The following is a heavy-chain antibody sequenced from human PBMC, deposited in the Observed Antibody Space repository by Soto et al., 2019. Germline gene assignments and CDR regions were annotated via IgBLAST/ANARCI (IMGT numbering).Heavy chain of an antibody. V-gene: IGHV1-69*06. CDR1: GGTFNGYG. CDR3: ARGVSNSGAYYTGPSAYDL. CDR2: TVPVFDTS. J-gene: IGHJ3*01. Sequence: QVQLVQSRAVVKKPGSSVEVSCKASGGTFNGYGISWVRQAPGQGLEWMGGTVPVFDTSKYAPRFQGRVTITADNSTSTAYMELSSVRSEDTAIYFCARGVSNSGAYYTGPSAYDLWGQGTLVIVSS. D-gene: IGHD3-10*01.